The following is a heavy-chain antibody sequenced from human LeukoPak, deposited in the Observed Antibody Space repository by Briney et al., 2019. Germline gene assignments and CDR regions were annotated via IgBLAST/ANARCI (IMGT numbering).Heavy chain of an antibody. J-gene: IGHJ4*02. CDR3: ARDIGYCSGGTCSPYCDY. D-gene: IGHD2-15*01. V-gene: IGHV1-18*04. CDR1: GYTFTSYG. Sequence: ASVKVSCKASGYTFTSYGISWVRQAPGQGPEWMGWISPYSGDTNYAQRLQGRVTMTTDTSTSTAYMELRSLRSDDTAVYYCARDIGYCSGGTCSPYCDYWGQGTLVSVSS. CDR2: ISPYSGDT.